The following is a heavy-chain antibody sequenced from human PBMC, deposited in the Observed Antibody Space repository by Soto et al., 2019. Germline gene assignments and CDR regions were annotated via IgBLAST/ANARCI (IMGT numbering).Heavy chain of an antibody. Sequence: GASVKVSCKASGYTFTSYGISWVRQAPGQGLERMGWISAYNGNTNYAQKLQGRVTMTTDTSTSTAYIELRSLRSDDTAVYYCAINGDYDFSLDYWGQGTLFTVSS. CDR2: ISAYNGNT. V-gene: IGHV1-18*01. CDR3: AINGDYDFSLDY. D-gene: IGHD4-17*01. J-gene: IGHJ4*02. CDR1: GYTFTSYG.